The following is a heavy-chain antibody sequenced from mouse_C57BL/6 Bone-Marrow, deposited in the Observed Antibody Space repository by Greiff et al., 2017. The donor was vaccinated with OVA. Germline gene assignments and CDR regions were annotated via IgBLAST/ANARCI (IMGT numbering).Heavy chain of an antibody. J-gene: IGHJ1*03. CDR3: ARRDSNWYFDV. V-gene: IGHV5-12*01. CDR1: GFTFSDYY. Sequence: EVMLVESGGGLVQPGGSLKLSCAASGFTFSDYYMYWVRQTPEKRLEWVAYISNGGGSTYYPDTVKGRFTISRDNAKNTLYLQMSRLKSEDTAMYYCARRDSNWYFDVWGTGTTVTVSS. CDR2: ISNGGGST. D-gene: IGHD2-5*01.